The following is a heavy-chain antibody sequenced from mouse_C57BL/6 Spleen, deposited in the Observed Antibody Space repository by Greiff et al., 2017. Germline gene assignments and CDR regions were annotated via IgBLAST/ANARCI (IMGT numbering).Heavy chain of an antibody. V-gene: IGHV10-1*01. CDR1: GFSFNTYA. D-gene: IGHD2-5*01. CDR3: VRQSSNYGGFAY. Sequence: EVQGVESGGGLVQPKGSLKLSCAASGFSFNTYAMNWVRQAPGKGLEWVARIRSKSNNYATYYADAVKDRFTISRDDSKSMLYLQMNNLKTETTAMYYCVRQSSNYGGFAYWGQGTLVTVSA. J-gene: IGHJ3*01. CDR2: IRSKSNNYAT.